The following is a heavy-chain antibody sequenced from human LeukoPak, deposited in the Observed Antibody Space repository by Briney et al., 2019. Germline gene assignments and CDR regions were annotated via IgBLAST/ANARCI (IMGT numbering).Heavy chain of an antibody. J-gene: IGHJ4*02. CDR2: IWYDGSNK. Sequence: GGSLRLSCAASGFTFSSYSMNWVRQAPGKGLEWVALIWYDGSNKYYTDSVKGRLTISRDNSKNTLYLQMNSLRAEDTAIYYCAREGPRGNSQFDYWGQGTLVTVSS. CDR1: GFTFSSYS. CDR3: AREGPRGNSQFDY. D-gene: IGHD2/OR15-2a*01. V-gene: IGHV3-33*08.